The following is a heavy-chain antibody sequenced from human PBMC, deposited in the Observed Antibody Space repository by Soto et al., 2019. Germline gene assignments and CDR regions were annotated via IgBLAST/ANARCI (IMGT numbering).Heavy chain of an antibody. J-gene: IGHJ4*02. CDR2: IKNKTDGGIT. CDR3: ITDPYYDFWSGYHFDY. Sequence: WGSLRLSCAASGFSFSKAWISCCRLTPFKCREWVGRIKNKTDGGITDYPAPVRDRFTISRDDSRSTLYLQMNSLKTEDTAVYYCITDPYYDFWSGYHFDYWGQGTLVTVSS. V-gene: IGHV3-15*01. CDR1: GFSFSKAW. D-gene: IGHD3-3*01.